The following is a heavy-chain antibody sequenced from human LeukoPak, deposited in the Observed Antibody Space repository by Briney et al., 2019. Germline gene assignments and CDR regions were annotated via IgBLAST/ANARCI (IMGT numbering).Heavy chain of an antibody. CDR1: GFTFSSYA. Sequence: GGSLRLSCAASGFTFSSYAMSWVRQAPGKGLEWVSAISGSGGSTYYADSVKGRFTISRDNSKNTLDLQMNSLRAEDTAVYYCARDRSYDFWRGYSTPDYWGQGTLVTVSS. J-gene: IGHJ4*02. D-gene: IGHD3-3*01. CDR3: ARDRSYDFWRGYSTPDY. V-gene: IGHV3-23*01. CDR2: ISGSGGST.